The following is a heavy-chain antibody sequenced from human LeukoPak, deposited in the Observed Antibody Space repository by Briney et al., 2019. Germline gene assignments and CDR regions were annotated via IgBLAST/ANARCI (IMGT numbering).Heavy chain of an antibody. D-gene: IGHD3-22*01. CDR1: GFALSSYA. V-gene: IGHV3-23*01. J-gene: IGHJ4*02. CDR2: TSSSDAGT. CDR3: AKGLKYYYDSSPSPGMY. Sequence: GGSLRLSCAASGFALSSYAMSWVRQAPGKGLEWVSATSSSDAGTYHAESVRGRFTISRDNSKNTLYLQMNSLRAEDTAVYYCAKGLKYYYDSSPSPGMYWGQGTLVTVSS.